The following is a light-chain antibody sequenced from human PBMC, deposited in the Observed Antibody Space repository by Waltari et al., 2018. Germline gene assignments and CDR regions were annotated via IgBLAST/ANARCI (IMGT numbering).Light chain of an antibody. Sequence: SYVVTQPPSVSVAPGQTATITCGGDNIGNYRLHWYQQKPGQAPALVIFYDSDRPSGIPERFSGSNSGNTATLTISRVEAGDEASYYCHVWHPDVDPGVFGTGTEVTVL. CDR2: YDS. V-gene: IGLV3-21*04. J-gene: IGLJ1*01. CDR1: NIGNYR. CDR3: HVWHPDVDPGV.